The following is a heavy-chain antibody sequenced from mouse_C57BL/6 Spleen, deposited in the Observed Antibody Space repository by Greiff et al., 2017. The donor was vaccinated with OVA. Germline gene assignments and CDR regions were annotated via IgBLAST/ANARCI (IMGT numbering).Heavy chain of an antibody. Sequence: EVQLQQSGAELVRPGASVKLSCTASGFNIKDDYMHWVKQRPEQGLEWIGWIDPENGDTEYASKFQGKATITADTSSNTAYLQLSSLTSDDTAVYYCTTPYSNYGYWYFDVWGTGTTVTVSS. D-gene: IGHD2-5*01. V-gene: IGHV14-4*01. CDR1: GFNIKDDY. J-gene: IGHJ1*03. CDR3: TTPYSNYGYWYFDV. CDR2: IDPENGDT.